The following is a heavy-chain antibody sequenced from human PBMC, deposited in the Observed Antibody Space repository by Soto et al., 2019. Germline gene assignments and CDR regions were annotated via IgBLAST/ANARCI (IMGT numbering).Heavy chain of an antibody. CDR3: ARGSTRFLEWLLYYYFDY. J-gene: IGHJ4*02. CDR2: INPNSGGT. V-gene: IGHV1-2*02. Sequence: GATVKVCCQASGYTFTGYYMHWVRQAPGQGLEWMGWINPNSGGTNYAKKFQGRVTMTRDTSISTAYMELSRLRSDDTAVYYCARGSTRFLEWLLYYYFDYWGQGTLVTVSS. CDR1: GYTFTGYY. D-gene: IGHD3-3*01.